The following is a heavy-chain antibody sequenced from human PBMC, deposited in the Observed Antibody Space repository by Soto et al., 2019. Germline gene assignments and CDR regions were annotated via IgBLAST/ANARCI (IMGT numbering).Heavy chain of an antibody. V-gene: IGHV1-69*13. D-gene: IGHD2-15*01. J-gene: IGHJ6*02. Sequence: LVKVSCKASGGTFSSYAISWVRQAPGQGLEWMGGIIPIFGTANYAQKFQGRVTITADESTSTAYMELSSLRSEDTAVYYCARGLRHGGDYYYGMDVWGQGTTVTVS. CDR1: GGTFSSYA. CDR2: IIPIFGTA. CDR3: ARGLRHGGDYYYGMDV.